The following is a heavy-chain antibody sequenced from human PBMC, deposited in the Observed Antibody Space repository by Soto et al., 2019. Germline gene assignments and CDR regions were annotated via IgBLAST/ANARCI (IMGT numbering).Heavy chain of an antibody. D-gene: IGHD5-18*01. J-gene: IGHJ6*02. CDR1: GGSISSSSYY. Sequence: SETLSLTCTVSGGSISSSSYYWGWIRQPPGKGLEWIGSIFYSGSTYYNPSLKSRVTISVDTSKNQFSLKLSSVTAADTAVYYCAFIFSGVYIYGFYFYGMDVWGQGTTVTVSS. CDR3: AFIFSGVYIYGFYFYGMDV. V-gene: IGHV4-39*01. CDR2: IFYSGST.